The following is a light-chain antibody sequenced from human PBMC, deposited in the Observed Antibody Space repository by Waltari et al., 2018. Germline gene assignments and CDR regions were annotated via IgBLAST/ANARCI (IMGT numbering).Light chain of an antibody. CDR2: VNSDGSH. V-gene: IGLV4-69*01. Sequence: QLVVTQSPSASASLGASVKLTCTLSSGHSSNIIAWLQQQPEKGPRYLMKVNSDGSHSRGDEIPDRFSDSSSGAERHLTISSLQAEDEADYYCQTGGHGTWVFGGGTKLTVL. J-gene: IGLJ3*02. CDR3: QTGGHGTWV. CDR1: SGHSSNI.